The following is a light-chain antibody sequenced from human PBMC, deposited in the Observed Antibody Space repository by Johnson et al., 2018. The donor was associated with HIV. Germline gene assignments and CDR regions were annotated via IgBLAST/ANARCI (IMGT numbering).Light chain of an antibody. Sequence: QSVLTQPPSVSAAPGQKVTVSCSGSTSNIGNNYVSWYQQLPGGAPKLLIYDNNKRPSGIPDRFSGSQSGTSATLGITGVQTGDEADYYCGTWDSSLSASYVFGTGTKVTVL. J-gene: IGLJ1*01. CDR3: GTWDSSLSASYV. CDR2: DNN. CDR1: TSNIGNNY. V-gene: IGLV1-51*02.